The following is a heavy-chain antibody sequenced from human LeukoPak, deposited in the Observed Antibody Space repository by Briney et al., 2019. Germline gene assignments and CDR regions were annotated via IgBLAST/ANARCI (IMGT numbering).Heavy chain of an antibody. CDR3: ARLAIGDYGDY. CDR2: IYPGDSDT. D-gene: IGHD4-17*01. V-gene: IGHV5-51*01. Sequence: GESLKISCKGSGSRFTSYWIGWVRQMPGKGLEWMGIIYPGDSDTRYSPSFQGQVTISAAKSISPAYLQWSSLKASDTAIYYCARLAIGDYGDYWGQGTLVTVSS. J-gene: IGHJ4*02. CDR1: GSRFTSYW.